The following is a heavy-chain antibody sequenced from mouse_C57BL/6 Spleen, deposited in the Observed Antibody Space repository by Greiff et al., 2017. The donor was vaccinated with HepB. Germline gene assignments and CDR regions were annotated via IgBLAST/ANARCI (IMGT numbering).Heavy chain of an antibody. D-gene: IGHD1-1*01. CDR1: GYAFSSSW. Sequence: QVQLQQSGPELVKPGASVKISCKASGYAFSSSWINWVKQRPGKGLEWIGRIYPGDGDTNYNGKFKGKAPLTADKSSSTAYMQLSSLTSEDSAVSFYARWDYYASSYRCDYWGQGTTLTVSS. CDR3: ARWDYYASSYRCDY. J-gene: IGHJ2*01. V-gene: IGHV1-82*01. CDR2: IYPGDGDT.